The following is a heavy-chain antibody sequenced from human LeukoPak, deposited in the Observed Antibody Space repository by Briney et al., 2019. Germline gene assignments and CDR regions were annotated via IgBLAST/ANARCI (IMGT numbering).Heavy chain of an antibody. V-gene: IGHV4-34*01. Sequence: PSETLSLTCAVYGGSFSGYSWSWVRQPPGKGLEWIGEINHSGSINSNPSLKSRVTISVDTSKNQFSLKLSSVTAADTAVYYCARVGGSISPHWFDPWGQGTLVTVSS. D-gene: IGHD2-15*01. CDR1: GGSFSGYS. CDR2: INHSGSI. J-gene: IGHJ5*02. CDR3: ARVGGSISPHWFDP.